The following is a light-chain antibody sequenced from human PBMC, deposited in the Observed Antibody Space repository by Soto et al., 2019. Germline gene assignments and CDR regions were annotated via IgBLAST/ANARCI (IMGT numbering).Light chain of an antibody. CDR3: LSFDSSLSVV. CDR2: GNT. Sequence: QSALTQPPSVSGAPGQRVTISCTGSSSNIGAGYDVHWYQQLPGRAPKLLIYGNTNRPSGVPDRFSGSESGTSASLAITGLQAEDEADYYCLSFDSSLSVVFGGGTKVTVL. V-gene: IGLV1-40*01. CDR1: SSNIGAGYD. J-gene: IGLJ2*01.